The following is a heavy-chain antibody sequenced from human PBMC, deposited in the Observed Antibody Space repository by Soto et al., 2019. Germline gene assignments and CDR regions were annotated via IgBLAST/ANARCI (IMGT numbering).Heavy chain of an antibody. CDR1: GYTFTSYG. V-gene: IGHV1-18*01. J-gene: IGHJ5*02. CDR2: ISAYNGNT. Sequence: QVQLVQSGAEVKKPGASVKVSCKASGYTFTSYGISWVRQAPGQGLERMGWISAYNGNTNYAQKLQGRVTMTIDTSTSTAYIELRSLRSDDTAVYYCARDSRGYCSSTSCYDWFDPWGQGTLVTVSS. D-gene: IGHD2-2*01. CDR3: ARDSRGYCSSTSCYDWFDP.